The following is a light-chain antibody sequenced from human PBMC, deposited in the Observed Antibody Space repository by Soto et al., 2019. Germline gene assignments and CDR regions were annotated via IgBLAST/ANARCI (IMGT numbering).Light chain of an antibody. V-gene: IGKV3-11*01. J-gene: IGKJ2*01. Sequence: EIVLTQSPATLSLSPGERATLSCRASQSVSSYLAWYQQKPGQAPRLLIYDASNRATGIPARFSGSGSVTDFTLTISSLEPEDFAVYYCQQRSNWPYTFGQWTKLVIK. CDR2: DAS. CDR1: QSVSSY. CDR3: QQRSNWPYT.